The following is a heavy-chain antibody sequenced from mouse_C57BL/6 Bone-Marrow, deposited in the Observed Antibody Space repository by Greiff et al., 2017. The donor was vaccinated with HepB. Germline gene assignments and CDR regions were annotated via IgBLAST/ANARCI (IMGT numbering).Heavy chain of an antibody. CDR2: IDPSDSYT. CDR3: ARRKSSGYEEFAY. V-gene: IGHV1-50*01. CDR1: GYTFTSYW. D-gene: IGHD3-2*02. Sequence: QVQLQQPGAELVKPGASVKLSCKASGYTFTSYWMQWVKQRPGQGLEWIGEIDPSDSYTNYNQKFKGKATLTVDTSSSTAYMQLSSLTSEDSAVYYCARRKSSGYEEFAYWGQGTLVTVSA. J-gene: IGHJ3*01.